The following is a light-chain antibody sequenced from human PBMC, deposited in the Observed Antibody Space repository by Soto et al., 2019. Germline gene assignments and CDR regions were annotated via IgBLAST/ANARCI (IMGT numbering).Light chain of an antibody. Sequence: EIVLTQSPGPLSLSPGDRATAYCRASQSVSSSNLAWYQQKRGQSPRLLIYGASTRATGIPVRFSGSGSETDFTLTITRLEPEDFAVYYCQQYSSSRTFGQGTKVDIK. V-gene: IGKV3-20*01. CDR2: GAS. CDR1: QSVSSSN. CDR3: QQYSSSRT. J-gene: IGKJ1*01.